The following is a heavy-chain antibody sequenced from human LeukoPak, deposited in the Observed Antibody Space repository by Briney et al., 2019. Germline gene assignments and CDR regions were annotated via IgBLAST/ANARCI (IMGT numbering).Heavy chain of an antibody. D-gene: IGHD3-16*01. Sequence: ASVKVSCESSGYIFNNYAINWVRQAPGQGLEWMGWINTNTGNPTYAQGFTGRFVFSSDTSVRMAYLQISSLKAEDTAVYYCARSNNDGDYLGVGFDYWGQGTLVTVSS. CDR1: GYIFNNYA. V-gene: IGHV7-4-1*04. CDR3: ARSNNDGDYLGVGFDY. CDR2: INTNTGNP. J-gene: IGHJ4*02.